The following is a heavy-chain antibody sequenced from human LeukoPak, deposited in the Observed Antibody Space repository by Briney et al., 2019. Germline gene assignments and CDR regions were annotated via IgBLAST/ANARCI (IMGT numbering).Heavy chain of an antibody. V-gene: IGHV3-48*01. CDR3: ARDRGVNYYDSSGYPN. CDR1: GFTFSSYS. J-gene: IGHJ4*02. D-gene: IGHD3-22*01. Sequence: GGSLRLSCAASGFTFSSYSMNWVRQAPGKGLEWVSYISSGGSSIYYADSVKGRFTISRDNAKNSLYLQMNSLRAEDTAVYYCARDRGVNYYDSSGYPNWGQGTLVTVSS. CDR2: ISSGGSSI.